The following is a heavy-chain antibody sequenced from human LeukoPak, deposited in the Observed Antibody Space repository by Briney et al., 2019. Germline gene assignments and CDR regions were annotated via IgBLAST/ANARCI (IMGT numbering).Heavy chain of an antibody. D-gene: IGHD3-22*01. J-gene: IGHJ4*02. CDR3: ARSYDSSGYYYGYFDY. V-gene: IGHV3-20*01. CDR1: GFTFDDYG. CDR2: INWNGGST. Sequence: PGGSLRLSCEASGFTFDDYGMSWVRQAPGKGLEWVSGINWNGGSTGYADSVKGRFTMSRDNAKNSLYLQMNSLRAEDTALYHCARSYDSSGYYYGYFDYWGQGTLVTVSS.